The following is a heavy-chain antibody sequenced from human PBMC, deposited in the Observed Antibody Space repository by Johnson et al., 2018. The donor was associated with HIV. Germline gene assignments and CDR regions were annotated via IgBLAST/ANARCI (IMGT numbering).Heavy chain of an antibody. CDR2: ISSNGGST. J-gene: IGHJ3*02. CDR3: TTDDVVPPAFDI. Sequence: VQLVESGGGLVQPGGSLRLSCAASGFTFSSYAMHWVRQAPGKGLEYVSAISSNGGSTYYANSVKGRFTISRDNSKNTLYLQMNSLKTEDTAVYYCTTDDVVPPAFDIWGQGTMVTVSS. CDR1: GFTFSSYA. D-gene: IGHD2-15*01. V-gene: IGHV3-64*01.